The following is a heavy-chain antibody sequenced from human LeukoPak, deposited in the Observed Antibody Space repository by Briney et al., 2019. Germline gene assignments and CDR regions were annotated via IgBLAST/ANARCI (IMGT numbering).Heavy chain of an antibody. D-gene: IGHD3-22*01. V-gene: IGHV3-21*01. CDR3: ARDYDSGGYEVDY. J-gene: IGHJ4*02. CDR1: GFTFSSYS. Sequence: GGSLRLSCAASGFTFSSYSMNWVRQAPGKGLEWVSSISSSSSYIYYADSVKGRFTISRDNAKNSLYLQMNSLRAEDTAVYYCARDYDSGGYEVDYWGQGTLVTVSS. CDR2: ISSSSSYI.